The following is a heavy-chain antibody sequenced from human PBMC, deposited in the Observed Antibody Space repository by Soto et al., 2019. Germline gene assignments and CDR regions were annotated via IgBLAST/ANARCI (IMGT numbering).Heavy chain of an antibody. V-gene: IGHV3-23*01. J-gene: IGHJ4*02. D-gene: IGHD6-19*01. CDR1: GFNFSTYG. CDR2: IYPSGGEI. Sequence: EVQLLESGGGLVQPGESLRLSCAASGFNFSTYGMTWVRQAPGRGLEWVSAIYPSGGEIYYAAAVMARFIISRDDSRGSVSLQMDSLRGEDTATYYCVKGGWGDNWGPGTLVTVSS. CDR3: VKGGWGDN.